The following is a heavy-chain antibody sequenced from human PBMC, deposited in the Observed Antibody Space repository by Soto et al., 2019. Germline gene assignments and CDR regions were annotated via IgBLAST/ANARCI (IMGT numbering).Heavy chain of an antibody. Sequence: GGSLRLSCAASGFTVSSYGMHGVRQAPGKGLEWVAVISYDGSNKYYADSVKGRFTISRDKSKNTLFLQMNSLRAEDTAVYYCATSMGANWNYVHGSVFWGQGTLVTVSS. CDR2: ISYDGSNK. J-gene: IGHJ4*02. CDR3: ATSMGANWNYVHGSVF. D-gene: IGHD1-7*01. V-gene: IGHV3-30*03. CDR1: GFTVSSYG.